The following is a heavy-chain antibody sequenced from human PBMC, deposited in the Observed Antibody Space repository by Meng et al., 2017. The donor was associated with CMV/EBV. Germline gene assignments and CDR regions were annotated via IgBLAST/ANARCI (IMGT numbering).Heavy chain of an antibody. Sequence: GESLKISCAASGFTFSSYAMHWVRQAPGKGLEWVAVISYDGSNKYYADSVKGRFTISRDNAKNTLYLQMNSLRAEDTAVYYCAREAAAGAPDYWGQGTLVTVSS. CDR1: GFTFSSYA. CDR3: AREAAAGAPDY. D-gene: IGHD6-13*01. CDR2: ISYDGSNK. J-gene: IGHJ4*02. V-gene: IGHV3-30*04.